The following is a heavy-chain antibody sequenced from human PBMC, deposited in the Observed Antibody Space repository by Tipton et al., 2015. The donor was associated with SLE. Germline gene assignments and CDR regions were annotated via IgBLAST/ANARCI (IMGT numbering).Heavy chain of an antibody. CDR1: GGSISSGSYY. CDR3: ARQGGHYYMDV. D-gene: IGHD3-16*01. J-gene: IGHJ6*03. Sequence: TLSLTCTVSGGSISSGSYYWSWIRQPAGKGLEWIGYIYTSGSTYYNPSLKSRVTISVDRSKNQFSLKLSSVTAADTAVYYCARQGGHYYMDVWGQGTTVTVSS. CDR2: IYTSGST. V-gene: IGHV4-61*09.